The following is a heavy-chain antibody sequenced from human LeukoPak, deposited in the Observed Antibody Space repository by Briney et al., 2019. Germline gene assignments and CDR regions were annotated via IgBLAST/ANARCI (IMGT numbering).Heavy chain of an antibody. CDR3: AKRSGAPNNFDF. D-gene: IGHD1-1*01. V-gene: IGHV3-43*01. CDR1: GFTFDAHS. CDR2: ISRDGGSK. Sequence: GGSLTLSCAASGFTFDAHSMHWVRQAPGKGLEWDSLISRDGGSKHYAASVKGRFTISRDNSEASLFLQMRSLRSEDTAFYYCAKRSGAPNNFDFWGQGALVTVSS. J-gene: IGHJ4*02.